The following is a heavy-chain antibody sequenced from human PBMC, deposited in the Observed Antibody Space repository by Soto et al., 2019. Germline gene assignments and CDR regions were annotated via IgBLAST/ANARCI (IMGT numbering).Heavy chain of an antibody. J-gene: IGHJ5*02. CDR1: GYTFFTYD. D-gene: IGHD5-12*01. Sequence: ASVKISCNASGYTFFTYDISWVRQAPGQGLEWMGWISTYSGDTKYAQKFQGRVTMTTDTSTTTAYLELRSLRSDDTAVYYCARHHGPTTSENWFDPWGQGNLVTVSS. CDR3: ARHHGPTTSENWFDP. CDR2: ISTYSGDT. V-gene: IGHV1-18*01.